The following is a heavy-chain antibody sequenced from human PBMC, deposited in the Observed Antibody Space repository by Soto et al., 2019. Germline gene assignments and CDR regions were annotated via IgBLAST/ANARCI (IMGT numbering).Heavy chain of an antibody. J-gene: IGHJ4*02. V-gene: IGHV3-23*01. CDR2: ITYNGDNT. D-gene: IGHD5-18*01. Sequence: PGGSLRLSCAASGFTFRSYAMTWVSQAPGKGLEWVSVITYNGDNTFYADSVKGRFTISRDNSKDTVYLQMNSLRAEDTAVYYCARYIRGPTVFYFDFWGPGVLVTVSS. CDR3: ARYIRGPTVFYFDF. CDR1: GFTFRSYA.